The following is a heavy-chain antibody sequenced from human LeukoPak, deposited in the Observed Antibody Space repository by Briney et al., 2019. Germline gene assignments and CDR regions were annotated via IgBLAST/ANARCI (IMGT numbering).Heavy chain of an antibody. CDR1: GFTFSSYA. CDR3: AKFGNTVTTRLDY. V-gene: IGHV3-23*01. D-gene: IGHD4-17*01. Sequence: GGSLRLSCAASGFTFSSYAMSWVRQAPGKGLEWVSGVSARGDSTYYADSVKGRFTISRDNSKNTLYLQMNSLRAEDTAVYYCAKFGNTVTTRLDYWGQGTLVTVSS. CDR2: VSARGDST. J-gene: IGHJ4*02.